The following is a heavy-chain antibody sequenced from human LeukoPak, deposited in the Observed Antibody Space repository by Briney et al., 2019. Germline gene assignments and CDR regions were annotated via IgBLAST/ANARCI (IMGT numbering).Heavy chain of an antibody. CDR1: GFAFSSYA. Sequence: GGSLRLSCAASGFAFSSYAMSWVRQAPGKGLEWVSAISASGGSTYYADSVKGRFTISRDNSHSTLYLQMNSLRAEDTAVFYCAKVGGVGEERERFYFDSWGQGTLITVSS. D-gene: IGHD3-10*01. CDR2: ISASGGST. CDR3: AKVGGVGEERERFYFDS. J-gene: IGHJ4*02. V-gene: IGHV3-23*01.